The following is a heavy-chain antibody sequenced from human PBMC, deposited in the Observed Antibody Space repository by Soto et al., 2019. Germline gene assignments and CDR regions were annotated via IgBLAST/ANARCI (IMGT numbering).Heavy chain of an antibody. V-gene: IGHV3-21*01. CDR3: ARSWLGYWYFDL. J-gene: IGHJ2*01. D-gene: IGHD6-13*01. Sequence: GGSLRLSCAASGFTFSSYSMNWVRQAPGKGLEWVSSISSSSSYIYYADSVKGRFTISRDNAKNSLYLQMNSLRAEDTAVYCCARSWLGYWYFDLWGRGTLVTVSS. CDR2: ISSSSSYI. CDR1: GFTFSSYS.